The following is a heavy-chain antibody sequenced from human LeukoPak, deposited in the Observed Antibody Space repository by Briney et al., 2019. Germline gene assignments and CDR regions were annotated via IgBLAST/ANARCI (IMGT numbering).Heavy chain of an antibody. CDR2: ISSSGNYI. J-gene: IGHJ4*02. CDR3: ARGSSEWFDYFHY. V-gene: IGHV3-21*01. D-gene: IGHD3-3*01. Sequence: SGGSLRLSCTASGFTFGDYAMNWVRQAPGKGLEWVSSISSSGNYIYYADLVKGRFTLSRDNARDSLSLQMDSLRAEDTAVYYCARGSSEWFDYFHYWGQGTLVTVSS. CDR1: GFTFGDYA.